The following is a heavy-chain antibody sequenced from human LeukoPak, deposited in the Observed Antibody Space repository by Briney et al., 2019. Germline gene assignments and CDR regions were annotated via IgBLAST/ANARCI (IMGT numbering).Heavy chain of an antibody. J-gene: IGHJ6*03. V-gene: IGHV1-46*01. D-gene: IGHD2-8*01. CDR3: ARGRGVTYYYYYMDV. CDR2: INPSGGST. CDR1: GYTFTSYY. Sequence: ASVKVSCKASGYTFTSYYMHWVRQAPGQGLEWMGIINPSGGSTSYAQKFQGRVTMTRDMSTSTIYLVLSSLRSEDTAVYYCARGRGVTYYYYYMDVWGKGSTVTVSS.